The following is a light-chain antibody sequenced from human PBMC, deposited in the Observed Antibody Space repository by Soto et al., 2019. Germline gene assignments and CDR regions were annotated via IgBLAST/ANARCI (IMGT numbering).Light chain of an antibody. V-gene: IGKV1-17*01. CDR1: QGIRND. J-gene: IGKJ1*01. Sequence: DIQMTQSPSSLSASVGDRVTITCRAGQGIRNDLSWYQQKPGKAPKRLIYAESSLQSGVPSRFSGSGSGTEFTLTISSLQPEVFATYYCLQHTSYPLAFGPGTQVEIK. CDR2: AES. CDR3: LQHTSYPLA.